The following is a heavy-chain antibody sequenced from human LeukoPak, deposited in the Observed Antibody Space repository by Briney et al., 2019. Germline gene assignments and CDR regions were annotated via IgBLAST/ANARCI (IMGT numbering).Heavy chain of an antibody. CDR2: ISWNSGSI. J-gene: IGHJ4*02. V-gene: IGHV3-9*01. Sequence: PGGSLRLSCAASGFTFSSYAMSWVRQAPGKGLEWVSGISWNSGSIGYADSVKGRFTISRDNAKNSLYLQMNSLRAEDTALYYCAKGASGSYLVWGQGTLVTVSS. CDR3: AKGASGSYLV. D-gene: IGHD3-10*01. CDR1: GFTFSSYA.